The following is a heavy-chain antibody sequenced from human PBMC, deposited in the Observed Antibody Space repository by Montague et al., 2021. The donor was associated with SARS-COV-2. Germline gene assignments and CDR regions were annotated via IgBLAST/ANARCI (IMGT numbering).Heavy chain of an antibody. CDR1: GGSISRSGYY. CDR2: IYYSGNT. D-gene: IGHD3-22*01. CDR3: ARLPPYRFNSNGHYYNAVDI. V-gene: IGHV4-39*01. Sequence: SETLSLTCTVSGGSISRSGYYWGWIRQPPGKGLEWIGSIYYSGNTYYSPSLQSRVTISVDTSKNQFSLRLNSMTAADTAVYYCARLPPYRFNSNGHYYNAVDIWGQGTMVTVSS. J-gene: IGHJ3*02.